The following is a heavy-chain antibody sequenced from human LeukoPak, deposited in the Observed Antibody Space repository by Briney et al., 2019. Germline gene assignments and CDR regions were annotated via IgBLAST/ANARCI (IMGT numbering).Heavy chain of an antibody. Sequence: GGSLRLSCAASGFTFSNYGMYWVRQAPGKGLEWVAVISYDGSNKYFADSVKGRFTISRDNSKNMLYLQMSSLRTEDTAVYYCAKDHGDDEVDYWGQGTLVTVSS. CDR1: GFTFSNYG. J-gene: IGHJ4*02. CDR2: ISYDGSNK. CDR3: AKDHGDDEVDY. V-gene: IGHV3-30*18. D-gene: IGHD4-17*01.